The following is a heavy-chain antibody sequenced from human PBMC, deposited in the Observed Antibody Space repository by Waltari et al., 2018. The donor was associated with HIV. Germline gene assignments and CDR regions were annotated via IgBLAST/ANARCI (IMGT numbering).Heavy chain of an antibody. D-gene: IGHD3-16*01. CDR3: AFGFPYYPDWFDP. V-gene: IGHV4-34*01. Sequence: QVQLQQWGAGLLKPSETLSLTCAVYGGSFRGYYWSWIRQPPGKGLEWIGEINHSGSTNYNPSLKSRVTISVDTSKNQFSLKLSSVTAADTAVYYCAFGFPYYPDWFDPWGQGTLVTVSS. CDR2: INHSGST. J-gene: IGHJ5*02. CDR1: GGSFRGYY.